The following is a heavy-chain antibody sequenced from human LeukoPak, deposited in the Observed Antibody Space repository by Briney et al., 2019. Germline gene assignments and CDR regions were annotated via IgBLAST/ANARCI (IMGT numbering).Heavy chain of an antibody. CDR3: ARDSWDYDSSGAFDY. Sequence: ASVKVSCKASGYTFTSYDINWVRQATGQGLEWMGWISAYNGNTNYAQKLQGRVTMTTDTSTSTAYMELRSLRSDDTAVYYCARDSWDYDSSGAFDYWGQGTLVTVSS. V-gene: IGHV1-18*01. CDR1: GYTFTSYD. CDR2: ISAYNGNT. D-gene: IGHD3-22*01. J-gene: IGHJ4*02.